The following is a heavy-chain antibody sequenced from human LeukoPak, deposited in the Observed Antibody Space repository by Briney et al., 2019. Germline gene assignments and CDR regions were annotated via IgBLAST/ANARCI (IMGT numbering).Heavy chain of an antibody. CDR3: AKSNWFDP. CDR2: IKKDGSEK. V-gene: IGHV3-7*01. Sequence: PGGSLRPSCAASGFTFSSYWMSWVRQAPGKGLEWVANIKKDGSEKYYVDSVKGRFTVSRDNAKNTLYLQMNSLRAEDTAVYYCAKSNWFDPWGQGTLVTVSS. CDR1: GFTFSSYW. J-gene: IGHJ5*02.